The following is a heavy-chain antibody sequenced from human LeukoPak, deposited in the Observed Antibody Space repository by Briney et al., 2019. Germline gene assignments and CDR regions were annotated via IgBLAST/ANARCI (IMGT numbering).Heavy chain of an antibody. Sequence: SETLSLTCTVSGRSISSGTYYWSWIRQPAGKGLEWIGYIYYSGSTNYNPYLKSRVTISVDTSKNQFSLKLSSVTAADTAVYYCAREHSSSWGFDYWGQGTLVTVSS. D-gene: IGHD6-13*01. J-gene: IGHJ4*02. CDR3: AREHSSSWGFDY. V-gene: IGHV4-61*10. CDR2: IYYSGST. CDR1: GRSISSGTYY.